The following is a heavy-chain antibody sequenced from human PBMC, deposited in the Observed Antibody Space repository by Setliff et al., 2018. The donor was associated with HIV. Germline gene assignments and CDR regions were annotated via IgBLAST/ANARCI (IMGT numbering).Heavy chain of an antibody. CDR1: GFTFSSYD. CDR2: IGTAGDT. D-gene: IGHD3-16*01. J-gene: IGHJ6*02. Sequence: PGGSLRLSCAASGFTFSSYDMHWVRQATGKGLEWVSAIGTAGDTYYPGSVKGRFTISRENAKNSLYLQMNSLRAGDTAVYYCARAPEGGYGMDVWGQGTTVTVSS. V-gene: IGHV3-13*01. CDR3: ARAPEGGYGMDV.